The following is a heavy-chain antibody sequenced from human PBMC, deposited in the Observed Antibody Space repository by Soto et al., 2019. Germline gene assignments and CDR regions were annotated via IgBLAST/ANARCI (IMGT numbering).Heavy chain of an antibody. D-gene: IGHD6-19*01. CDR1: GGTFTTYD. V-gene: IGHV1-69*06. CDR3: ARDRSSSWYNGTFYFDS. Sequence: QVQLVQSGAEVRKPGSSVKVSCKASGGTFTTYDISWVRQAPGQGLEWMGGIIPLFDATKYAQKFQGRVTITADKYTGTAYMELSSLRSEDTAMYYCARDRSSSWYNGTFYFDSWGQGTLVNVSS. J-gene: IGHJ4*02. CDR2: IIPLFDAT.